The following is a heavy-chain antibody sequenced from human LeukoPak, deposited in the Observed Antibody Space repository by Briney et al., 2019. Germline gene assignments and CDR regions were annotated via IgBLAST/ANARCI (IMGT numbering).Heavy chain of an antibody. CDR3: AKHGYCSGISCFFDF. V-gene: IGHV3-23*01. CDR2: ISGSGPYT. CDR1: GFTFGDYA. Sequence: GGSLRLSCTASGFTFGDYAMSWVRQAPGKGLEWVSGISGSGPYTFYTDSVKGRFTISRDSSKNTLYLQMNSLRAEDTALYYCAKHGYCSGISCFFDFWGQGTLVTVSS. D-gene: IGHD2-2*03. J-gene: IGHJ4*02.